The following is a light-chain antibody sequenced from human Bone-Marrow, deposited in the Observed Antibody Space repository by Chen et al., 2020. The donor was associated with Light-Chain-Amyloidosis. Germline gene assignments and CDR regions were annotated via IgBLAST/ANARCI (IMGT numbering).Light chain of an antibody. CDR3: SSYTITNTLV. CDR2: EVT. CDR1: SSDVGGDNH. J-gene: IGLJ1*01. V-gene: IGLV2-14*01. Sequence: QSALTQPASVSGSPGQSITISCTGTSSDVGGDNHVSWYQQHPDKAPKLMIYEVTNRPSWVPARFSGSKSDNTPSLTISGLQTEDEADYFFSSYTITNTLVFGSGTRVTVL.